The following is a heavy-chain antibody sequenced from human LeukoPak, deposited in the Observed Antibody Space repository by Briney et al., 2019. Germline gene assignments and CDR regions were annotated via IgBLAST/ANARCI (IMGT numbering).Heavy chain of an antibody. D-gene: IGHD5-12*01. CDR1: GFTFSSYG. Sequence: GGSLRLSCAASGFTFSSYGMRWVRQAPGKGREWVAVIWYDGSNKYSSDSVKGRFPISRDNSKNTLYLQMNSLRAEDTAVYYCARDRVATPHSYFDYWGQGTLVTVSS. J-gene: IGHJ4*02. CDR2: IWYDGSNK. V-gene: IGHV3-33*01. CDR3: ARDRVATPHSYFDY.